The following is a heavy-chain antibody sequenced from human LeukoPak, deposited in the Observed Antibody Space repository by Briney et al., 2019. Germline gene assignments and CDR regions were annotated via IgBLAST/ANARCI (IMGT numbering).Heavy chain of an antibody. J-gene: IGHJ5*02. CDR1: GGSISDYF. V-gene: IGHV4-59*01. D-gene: IGHD3-16*02. CDR3: ARECQDDYVWGSYRFSWFDP. CDR2: IYYTGIT. Sequence: SETLSLTCTVSGGSISDYFWSWIRQPPGKGLEWIGYIYYTGITDYNPSLKSRVTISVDTSKTQFSLKLKSVTAADTAVYYCARECQDDYVWGSYRFSWFDPWGQGTLVTVSS.